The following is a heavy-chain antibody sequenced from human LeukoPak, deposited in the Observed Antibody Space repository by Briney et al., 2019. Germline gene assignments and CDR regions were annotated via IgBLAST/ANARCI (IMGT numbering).Heavy chain of an antibody. V-gene: IGHV1-46*01. CDR1: GYTFTSYY. CDR2: INPSGGST. CDR3: ARARGTRPPSVVTGAYFDY. J-gene: IGHJ4*02. Sequence: ASVKVSCMASGYTFTSYYMHWVRQAPGPGLEWMGIINPSGGSTSYAQKFQGRVTMTRDTSTSTVYMELSSLRSEDTAVYYCARARGTRPPSVVTGAYFDYWGQGTLVTVSS. D-gene: IGHD4-23*01.